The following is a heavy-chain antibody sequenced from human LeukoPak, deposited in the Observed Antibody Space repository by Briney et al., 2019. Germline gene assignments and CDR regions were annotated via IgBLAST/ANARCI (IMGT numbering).Heavy chain of an antibody. CDR2: IYYSGST. CDR3: ARGGRYSYGLDY. CDR1: GGSISSSSYY. Sequence: PSETLSLTCTVSGGSISSSSYYWGWIRQPPGKGLEWIGSIYYSGSTYYNPSLKSRVTISVDTSKNQFSLKLSSVTAADTAVYYCARGGRYSYGLDYWGQGTLVTVSS. V-gene: IGHV4-39*07. D-gene: IGHD5-18*01. J-gene: IGHJ4*02.